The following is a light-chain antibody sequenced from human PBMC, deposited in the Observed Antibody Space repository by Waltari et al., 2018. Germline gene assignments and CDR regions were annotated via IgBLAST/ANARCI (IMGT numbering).Light chain of an antibody. Sequence: DIVMTQSPDSLSVSLGARATINCKSSPTLSSSSNGASFLAWYQHKPGQPPKLLISWTSSREAGVPDRFSGSGSGTDFTLTIAALQAEDVAVYYCQQYYSSPDTFGQGTKLEIK. CDR3: QQYYSSPDT. CDR1: PTLSSSSNGASF. CDR2: WTS. V-gene: IGKV4-1*01. J-gene: IGKJ2*01.